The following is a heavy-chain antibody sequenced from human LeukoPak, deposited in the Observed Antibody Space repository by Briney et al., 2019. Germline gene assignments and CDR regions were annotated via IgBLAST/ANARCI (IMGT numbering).Heavy chain of an antibody. J-gene: IGHJ6*02. V-gene: IGHV4-61*08. CDR3: ARDNSSPYYYYGMDV. D-gene: IGHD3-22*01. CDR2: MYYIGSP. Sequence: SQTLSLTCTVSGGSISSGGYYWSWIRQPPGKGLEWIGHMYYIGSPNYNPSLKSRVTISVDTSKNQFSLKLTSMTAADTAVYYCARDNSSPYYYYGMDVWGQGTTVTVSS. CDR1: GGSISSGGYY.